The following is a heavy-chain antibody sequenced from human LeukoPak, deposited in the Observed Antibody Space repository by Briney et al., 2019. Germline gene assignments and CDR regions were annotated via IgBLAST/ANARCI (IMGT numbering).Heavy chain of an antibody. V-gene: IGHV3-30-3*01. J-gene: IGHJ4*02. CDR1: GFIFSGYA. Sequence: GGSLRLSCAASGFIFSGYAMHWVRQAPGKGLEWVAVISYDGSNKYYADSVKGRFTISRDNSKNTLYLQMNSLRAEDTAVYYCARDKSAGGYFDYWGQGTLVTVSS. CDR3: ARDKSAGGYFDY. CDR2: ISYDGSNK. D-gene: IGHD2-15*01.